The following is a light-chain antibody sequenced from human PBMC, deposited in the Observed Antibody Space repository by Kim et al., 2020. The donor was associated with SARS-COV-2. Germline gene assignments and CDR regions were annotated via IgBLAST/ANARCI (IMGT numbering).Light chain of an antibody. CDR3: SSYAGNNNFV. Sequence: GQSVTVSCSVTSIDVGDYNYVSWYQQHPGKAPKLIIYGVNKRPSGVPDRFSGSKSGNTASLTVSGLQTDDEADYYCSSYAGNNNFVFGTGTKVTVL. V-gene: IGLV2-8*01. J-gene: IGLJ1*01. CDR2: GVN. CDR1: SIDVGDYNY.